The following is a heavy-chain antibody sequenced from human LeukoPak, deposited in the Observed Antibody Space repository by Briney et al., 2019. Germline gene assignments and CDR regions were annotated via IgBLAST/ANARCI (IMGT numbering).Heavy chain of an antibody. CDR2: IYYSGST. CDR3: ARQSGSYYEADY. CDR1: GGSISSGDYY. J-gene: IGHJ4*02. D-gene: IGHD1-26*01. Sequence: SQTLSLTCTVSGGSISSGDYYWSWIRQPPGKGLEWIGYIYYSGSTYYNPSLKSRVTISVDTSKNQFSLKLSSVTAADTAVYYCARQSGSYYEADYWGQGTLVTVSS. V-gene: IGHV4-30-4*08.